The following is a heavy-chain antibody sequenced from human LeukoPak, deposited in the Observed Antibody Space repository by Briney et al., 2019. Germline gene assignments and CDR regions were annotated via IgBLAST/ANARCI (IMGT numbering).Heavy chain of an antibody. V-gene: IGHV3-15*01. CDR1: GFTFNNAW. CDR3: TRVWYSGSYPRVCDN. D-gene: IGHD1-26*01. J-gene: IGHJ4*02. Sequence: PGGSLRLSCAASGFTFNNAWMTWGRRAPGKGLEWVGRLKSKTDGGTTDYAAPVKGRFTISRDDSKNTLFPQMNSLKTEDTAVYYCTRVWYSGSYPRVCDNWGQGSLVIVSS. CDR2: LKSKTDGGTT.